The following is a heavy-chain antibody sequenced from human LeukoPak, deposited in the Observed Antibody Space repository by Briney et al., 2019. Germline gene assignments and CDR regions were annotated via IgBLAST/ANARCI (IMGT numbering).Heavy chain of an antibody. CDR2: INPNSGGT. J-gene: IGHJ4*02. V-gene: IGHV1-2*02. Sequence: GASVKVSCKASGYTFTSYYMHWVRQAPGQGLEWMGWINPNSGGTNYAQKFQGRVTMTRDTSISTAYMELSRLRSDDTAVYYCARSQSITMVRGANYWGQGTLVTVSS. CDR1: GYTFTSYY. CDR3: ARSQSITMVRGANY. D-gene: IGHD3-10*01.